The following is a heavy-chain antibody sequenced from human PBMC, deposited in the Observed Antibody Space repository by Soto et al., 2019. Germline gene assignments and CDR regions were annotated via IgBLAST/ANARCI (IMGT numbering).Heavy chain of an antibody. Sequence: QVHLVQSGAEVKKPGASVKVSCKGSGYAFTTYGITWVRQAPGQGLEWMGWISAHNGNTHYAQKLQGRVTVTRDTSTSTAYMELRSLRSDDTAVYYCARVRYGDYWGQGALVTVSS. CDR1: GYAFTTYG. J-gene: IGHJ4*02. D-gene: IGHD1-1*01. CDR3: ARVRYGDY. CDR2: ISAHNGNT. V-gene: IGHV1-18*01.